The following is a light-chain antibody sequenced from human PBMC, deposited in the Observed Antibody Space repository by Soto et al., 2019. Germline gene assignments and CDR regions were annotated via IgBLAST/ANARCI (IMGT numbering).Light chain of an antibody. CDR3: FSYAGDSVYV. Sequence: ALAQPASVSGSPRQSITISCTGTNSDVGSYNLVSWFQQHPGKAPKLVIYEVTKRPSGVSDRFSGSKSGNTASLTISGLQAEDEADYYCFSYAGDSVYVFGTGTKVTVL. J-gene: IGLJ1*01. V-gene: IGLV2-23*02. CDR1: NSDVGSYNL. CDR2: EVT.